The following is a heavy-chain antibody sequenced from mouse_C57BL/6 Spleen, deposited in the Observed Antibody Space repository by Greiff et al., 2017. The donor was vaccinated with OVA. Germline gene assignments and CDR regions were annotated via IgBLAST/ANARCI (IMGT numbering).Heavy chain of an antibody. CDR3: ARSVYDYGGVFDY. V-gene: IGHV1-55*01. Sequence: VQLQQPGAELVKPGASVKMSCKASGYTFTSYWITWVKQRPGQGLEWIGDIYPGSGSTNYNEKFKSKATLTVDTSSSTAYMQLSSLTSEDSAVYYCARSVYDYGGVFDYWGQGTTLTVSS. J-gene: IGHJ2*01. CDR2: IYPGSGST. D-gene: IGHD2-4*01. CDR1: GYTFTSYW.